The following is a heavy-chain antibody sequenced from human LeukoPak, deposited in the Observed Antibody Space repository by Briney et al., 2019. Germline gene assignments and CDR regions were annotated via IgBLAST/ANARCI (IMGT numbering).Heavy chain of an antibody. CDR3: ATVSAFGVVILDYYFDY. D-gene: IGHD3-3*01. V-gene: IGHV1-24*01. J-gene: IGHJ4*02. CDR2: FDPEDGET. Sequence: ASVKVSSKVSGYTLTELSMHWVRQAPGKGLEWMGGFDPEDGETIYAQKFQGRVTMTEDTSTDTAYMELSSLRSEDTAVYYCATVSAFGVVILDYYFDYWGQGTLVTVSS. CDR1: GYTLTELS.